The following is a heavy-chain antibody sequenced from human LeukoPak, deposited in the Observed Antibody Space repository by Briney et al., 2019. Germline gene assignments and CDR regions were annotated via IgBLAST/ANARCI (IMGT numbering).Heavy chain of an antibody. J-gene: IGHJ4*02. CDR3: AKTHSTSWGYFDY. CDR2: IRYDGNTK. CDR1: GFTFSSYG. D-gene: IGHD2-2*01. Sequence: GGSLRLSCAASGFTFSSYGMHWVRQAPGKGLEWVAFIRYDGNTKYYADSVKGRFTISRDNSKNTLYLQMNSLIPEDTAVYYRAKTHSTSWGYFDYWGKGTLVTVSS. V-gene: IGHV3-30*02.